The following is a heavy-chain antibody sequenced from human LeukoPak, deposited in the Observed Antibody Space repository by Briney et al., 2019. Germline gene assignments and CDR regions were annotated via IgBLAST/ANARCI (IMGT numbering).Heavy chain of an antibody. CDR2: MNPNSGNT. Sequence: ASVKVSCKASGYTFTGYYMHWVRQATGQGLEWMGWMNPNSGNTGYAQKFQGRVTMTRNTSISTAYMELSSLRSEDTAVYYCARSAKTTVVTPGNYWGQGTLVTVSS. J-gene: IGHJ4*02. V-gene: IGHV1-8*02. CDR1: GYTFTGYY. CDR3: ARSAKTTVVTPGNY. D-gene: IGHD4-23*01.